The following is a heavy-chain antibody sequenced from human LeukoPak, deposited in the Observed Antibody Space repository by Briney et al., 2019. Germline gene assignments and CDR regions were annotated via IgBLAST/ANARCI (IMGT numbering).Heavy chain of an antibody. CDR1: GFTFSSYA. CDR2: ISGSGGST. Sequence: GVSLRLSCAASGFTFSSYAMSWVRQAPGKGLEWVSAISGSGGSTYYADSVKGRFTISRDNSKNTLYLQMNSLRAEDTAVYYCAKAYSSYYYGMDVWGQGTTVTVSS. V-gene: IGHV3-23*01. CDR3: AKAYSSYYYGMDV. J-gene: IGHJ6*02. D-gene: IGHD4-11*01.